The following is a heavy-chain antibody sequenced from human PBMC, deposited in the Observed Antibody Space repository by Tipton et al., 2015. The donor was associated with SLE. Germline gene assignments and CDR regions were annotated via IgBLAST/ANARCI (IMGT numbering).Heavy chain of an antibody. V-gene: IGHV3-11*05. CDR1: GGSISSSN. CDR3: ARATMTTVTSRYFDY. J-gene: IGHJ4*02. D-gene: IGHD4-17*01. CDR2: VSSSSSYT. Sequence: LSLTCAVSGGSISSSNWWSWVRQPPGKGLEWISYVSSSSSYTNYVDSVKGRFTISRDNAKNSLYLQMNSLRAEDTAVYYCARATMTTVTSRYFDYWGQGTLVTVSS.